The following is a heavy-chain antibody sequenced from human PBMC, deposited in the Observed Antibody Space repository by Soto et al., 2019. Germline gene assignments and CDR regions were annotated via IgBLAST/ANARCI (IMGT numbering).Heavy chain of an antibody. V-gene: IGHV3-23*01. J-gene: IGHJ4*02. CDR1: GFTFNNYA. CDR3: ARDRLVPDY. Sequence: EVQLLESGGGLVQPGGSLRLSCAASGFTFNNYAVGWVRQAPGKGLEWVSGISGSGDSTYYADSVKGRFTISRDNSKNTLNVQMNSLRAEDTAVYYCARDRLVPDYWGQGTLVTVSS. D-gene: IGHD2-8*02. CDR2: ISGSGDST.